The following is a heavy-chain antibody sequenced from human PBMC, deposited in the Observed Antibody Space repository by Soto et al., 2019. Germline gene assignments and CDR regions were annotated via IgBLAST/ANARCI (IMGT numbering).Heavy chain of an antibody. J-gene: IGHJ6*03. CDR3: TKTLKSGRGPSGAYDYYMDV. CDR1: GYSISSSNW. Sequence: QVQLQESGPGMVKPSDTLSLTCAVSGYSISSSNWWGWIRQPPGKGLEWIGYIYYSGSAYYNPSLKGRVTMSVDTSKNQFSLKLSSVTAVDTAVYYCTKTLKSGRGPSGAYDYYMDVWGKGTTVTVSS. V-gene: IGHV4-28*01. D-gene: IGHD3-10*01. CDR2: IYYSGSA.